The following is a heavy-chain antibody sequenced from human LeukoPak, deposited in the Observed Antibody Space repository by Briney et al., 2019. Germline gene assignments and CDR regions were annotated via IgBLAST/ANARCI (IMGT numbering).Heavy chain of an antibody. CDR2: INHSGGT. J-gene: IGHJ5*02. D-gene: IGHD2-2*01. CDR3: ARAIVVVDKAWFDP. V-gene: IGHV4-34*01. CDR1: GGSFSGYY. Sequence: SETLSLTCAVYGGSFSGYYWSWIRQPPGKGLEWIGEINHSGGTNYNPSLKSRVTISVDTSKNQFSLKLSSVTAADTAVYYCARAIVVVDKAWFDPWGQGTLVTVSS.